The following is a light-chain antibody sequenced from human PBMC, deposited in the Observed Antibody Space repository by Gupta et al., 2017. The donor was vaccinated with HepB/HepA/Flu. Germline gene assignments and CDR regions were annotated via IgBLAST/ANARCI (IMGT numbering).Light chain of an antibody. V-gene: IGKV3-15*01. CDR1: QSVYSS. CDR2: GAS. Sequence: IVMTQSPASLSVSPGERVTLSCRASQSVYSSLAWYQQKPGQAPRLLIYGASTSATDIPATFSGSGSGTEFTLTISSLQSEDFAVSFCQHENLRPITFGRGTKVDIK. J-gene: IGKJ4*01. CDR3: QHENLRPIT.